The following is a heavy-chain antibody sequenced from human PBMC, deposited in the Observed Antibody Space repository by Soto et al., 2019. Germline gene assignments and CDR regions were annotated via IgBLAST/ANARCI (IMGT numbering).Heavy chain of an antibody. V-gene: IGHV3-23*01. CDR2: ISGSGGST. J-gene: IGHJ3*02. D-gene: IGHD7-27*01. CDR3: AKDQLTGEEEVLDAFDI. Sequence: GGSLRLSCAASGFTFSSYAMSWVRQAPGKGLEWVSAISGSGGSTYYADSVKGRFTISRDNSKNTLYLQMNSLRAEDTAVYYCAKDQLTGEEEVLDAFDIWGQGTMVTVSS. CDR1: GFTFSSYA.